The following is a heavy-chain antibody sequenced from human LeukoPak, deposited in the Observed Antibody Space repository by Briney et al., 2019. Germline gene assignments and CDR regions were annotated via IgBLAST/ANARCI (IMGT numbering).Heavy chain of an antibody. J-gene: IGHJ3*02. CDR2: INPNSGGT. CDR3: ARAPLKYYYDSSGYEAAKDAFDI. D-gene: IGHD3-22*01. Sequence: GASVKVSCKASGYTFTGYYMHWVRQAPGQGLEWMGWINPNSGGTNYAQKFQGRVTMTRDTSISTAYMELSRLRSDDTAVYYCARAPLKYYYDSSGYEAAKDAFDIWGQGTMVTVSS. V-gene: IGHV1-2*02. CDR1: GYTFTGYY.